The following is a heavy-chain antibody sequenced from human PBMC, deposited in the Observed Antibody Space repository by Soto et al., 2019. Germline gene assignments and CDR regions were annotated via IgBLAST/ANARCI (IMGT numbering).Heavy chain of an antibody. Sequence: QVQLVQSGAEVKKPGASVKVSCRASGYTFTSYVISWVRQAPGQGLEWMGWISAYNGNTNFAQKLQGRVTMTTDTSTSIGYMELRSLRSDDTAVYYCARVVATVAGPYGMDVWGQGSTVTVSS. CDR2: ISAYNGNT. CDR1: GYTFTSYV. J-gene: IGHJ6*02. V-gene: IGHV1-18*01. D-gene: IGHD6-19*01. CDR3: ARVVATVAGPYGMDV.